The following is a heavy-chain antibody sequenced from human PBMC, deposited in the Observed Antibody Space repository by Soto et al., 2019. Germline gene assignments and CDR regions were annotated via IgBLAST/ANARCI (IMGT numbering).Heavy chain of an antibody. J-gene: IGHJ4*02. CDR3: ARVSSSWYKDYFDY. V-gene: IGHV1-69*12. CDR1: GGTFSNYA. Sequence: QVQLVQSGAEVKMPGSSVKVSCKASGGTFSNYAMSWVRQAPGQGLEWMGGIIPIFGTTNYAQRFQGRVTITADESTSTAYMELSSLRSEDTAVYYCARVSSSWYKDYFDYWGQGTLVTVSS. CDR2: IIPIFGTT. D-gene: IGHD6-13*01.